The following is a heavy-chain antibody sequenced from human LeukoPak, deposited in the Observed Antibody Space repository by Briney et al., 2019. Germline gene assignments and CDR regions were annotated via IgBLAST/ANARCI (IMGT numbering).Heavy chain of an antibody. J-gene: IGHJ4*02. CDR2: ISSSYSSSTI. CDR3: AISAGIAAHFDY. CDR1: GFTFSSYS. D-gene: IGHD6-13*01. Sequence: GGSLRLSCAASGFTFSSYSMNWVRQAPGKGLEWVSYISSSYSSSTIYYADSVKGRFTISRDNVKNSLYLQMNSLRDEDTAVYYCAISAGIAAHFDYWGLGTLVTVSS. V-gene: IGHV3-48*02.